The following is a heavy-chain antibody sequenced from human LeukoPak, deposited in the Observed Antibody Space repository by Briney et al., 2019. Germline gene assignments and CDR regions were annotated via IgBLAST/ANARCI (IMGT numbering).Heavy chain of an antibody. CDR1: GYTFRHYW. D-gene: IGHD2-2*01. CDR3: GRWGIEAAIDY. V-gene: IGHV3-7*01. CDR2: VNPDGSET. Sequence: GGTLSLSCAISGYTFRHYWKNWVCHPPGQGLERVANVNPDGSETYYLDSVKGRFTISRDNVKNSLYLLMNSLGAEDTAVYYCGRWGIEAAIDYWGQGTLVTVSS. J-gene: IGHJ4*02.